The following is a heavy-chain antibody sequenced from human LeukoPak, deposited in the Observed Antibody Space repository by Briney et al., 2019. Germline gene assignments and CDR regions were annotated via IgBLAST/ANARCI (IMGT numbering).Heavy chain of an antibody. V-gene: IGHV4-61*09. CDR2: IYTSGST. D-gene: IGHD4-11*01. Sequence: PSETLSLTCTVSGGSISSGSYYWSWIRQPAGKGPEWIGHIYTSGSTNYNPSLKSRVTISVDTSKNQLSLKMSSVTAADTAVYYCARVKDDYRNYYYMDVWGKGTTVTVSS. CDR3: ARVKDDYRNYYYMDV. CDR1: GGSISSGSYY. J-gene: IGHJ6*03.